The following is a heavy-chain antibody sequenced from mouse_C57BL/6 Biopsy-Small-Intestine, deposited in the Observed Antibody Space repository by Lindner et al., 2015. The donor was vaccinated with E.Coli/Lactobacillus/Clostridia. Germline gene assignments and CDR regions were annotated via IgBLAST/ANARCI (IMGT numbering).Heavy chain of an antibody. J-gene: IGHJ1*03. CDR2: ISSGSSFI. V-gene: IGHV5-17*01. D-gene: IGHD1-1*01. CDR1: GFTFSDFG. Sequence: VQLQESGGGLVEPGGSLKLSCAASGFTFSDFGIHWIRQVPEKGLEWVAYISSGSSFIYYVDTVKGRFTVSRDNGKKTLFLQMTSLRSEDTAMYYCARRGITTVVGHWYFDFWGTGTTVTVSS. CDR3: ARRGITTVVGHWYFDF.